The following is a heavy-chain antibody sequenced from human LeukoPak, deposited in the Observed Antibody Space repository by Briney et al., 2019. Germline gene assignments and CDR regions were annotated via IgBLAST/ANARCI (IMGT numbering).Heavy chain of an antibody. CDR1: VGTFSSYA. J-gene: IGHJ6*02. D-gene: IGHD4-23*01. CDR3: AVSPVVKDGYYGMDV. Sequence: ASVKVSCKASVGTFSSYAIRWVRQAPGQGLEWMGRIIPIFGIANYAQKFQGRVTITADKSTSTAYMELSSLRSEDTAVYYCAVSPVVKDGYYGMDVWGQGTTVTVSS. V-gene: IGHV1-69*04. CDR2: IIPIFGIA.